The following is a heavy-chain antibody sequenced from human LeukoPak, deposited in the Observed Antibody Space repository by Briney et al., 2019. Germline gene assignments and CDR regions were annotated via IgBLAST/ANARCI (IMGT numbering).Heavy chain of an antibody. Sequence: GESLRLSCAASGFKLNDYGMSWVRQAPGKGLEWVSGISWNSGSIGYADSVKGRFTISRDNAKNSLYLQMNSLRAEDMALYYCAKDIGRGYSHGVDYWGQGTLVTVSS. CDR2: ISWNSGSI. D-gene: IGHD5-18*01. CDR1: GFKLNDYG. CDR3: AKDIGRGYSHGVDY. J-gene: IGHJ4*02. V-gene: IGHV3-9*03.